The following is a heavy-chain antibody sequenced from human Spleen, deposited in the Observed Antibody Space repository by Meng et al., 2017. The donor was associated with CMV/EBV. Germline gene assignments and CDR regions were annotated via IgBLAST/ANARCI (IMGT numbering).Heavy chain of an antibody. D-gene: IGHD2-2*01. V-gene: IGHV4-38-2*02. Sequence: SETLSLTCTVSGYSISSGYYWGWIRQPPGKGLEWIGSIYHSGSTYYNPSLKSRVTISVDTSKNQFSLKLSSVTAADTAVYYCARLRGYCSSTSCYPNWFDPWGQGTLVTVS. CDR3: ARLRGYCSSTSCYPNWFDP. J-gene: IGHJ5*02. CDR1: GYSISSGYY. CDR2: IYHSGST.